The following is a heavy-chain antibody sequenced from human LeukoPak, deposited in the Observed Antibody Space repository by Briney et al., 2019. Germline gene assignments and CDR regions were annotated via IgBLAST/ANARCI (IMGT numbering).Heavy chain of an antibody. Sequence: KPGGSLRLSCAASGFIFSDYYMTWIRQTPGKGLEWLSYISDSGSTINYADSVKGRLTISRDNAKKPLFLQMNSLRVEDTAVYYCAIYYDSSGSIDHWGQGTLVTVSS. CDR3: AIYYDSSGSIDH. CDR1: GFIFSDYY. J-gene: IGHJ4*02. D-gene: IGHD3-22*01. V-gene: IGHV3-11*01. CDR2: ISDSGSTI.